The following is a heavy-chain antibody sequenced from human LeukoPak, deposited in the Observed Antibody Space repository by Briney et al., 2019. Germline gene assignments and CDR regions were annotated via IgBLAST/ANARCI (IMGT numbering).Heavy chain of an antibody. J-gene: IGHJ6*02. V-gene: IGHV5-51*01. CDR2: IYPGESDT. CDR1: GYSFPSYW. CDR3: ARGCSSTSCYGGGGYYYYYGMDV. Sequence: GESLKISCRGSGYSFPSYWIGWVRQMPGKGLEGMGSIYPGESDTRYSRSFQGQVTISAEESVSTAYLLWSSLKASDTAIYYCARGCSSTSCYGGGGYYYYYGMDVWGQGTTVTVSS. D-gene: IGHD2-2*01.